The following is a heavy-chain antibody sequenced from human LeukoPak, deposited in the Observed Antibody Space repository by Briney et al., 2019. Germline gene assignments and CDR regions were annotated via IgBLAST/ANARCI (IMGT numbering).Heavy chain of an antibody. CDR3: ARDLSKFRGMDV. CDR1: GFTFSSYA. V-gene: IGHV3-23*01. CDR2: ISGSGGST. D-gene: IGHD2-2*01. J-gene: IGHJ6*02. Sequence: GGSLRLSCAASGFTFSSYAMSWVRQAPGKGLEWVSAISGSGGSTYYADSVKGRFTISRDNSKNTLYLQMNSLRAEDTAVYYCARDLSKFRGMDVWGQGTTVTVSS.